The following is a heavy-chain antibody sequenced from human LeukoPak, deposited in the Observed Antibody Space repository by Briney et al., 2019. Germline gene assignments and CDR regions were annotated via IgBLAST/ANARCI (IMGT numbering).Heavy chain of an antibody. D-gene: IGHD3-10*01. J-gene: IGHJ4*02. Sequence: PSETLSLTCTVSGYSISSDYYWGWIRQPPGKGLEWIGYIYYSGSTNYNPSLKSRVTISVDTSKNQFSLKLSSVTAADTAVYYCARDATMVTDRSFDYWGQGTLVTVSS. CDR1: GYSISSDYY. V-gene: IGHV4-61*01. CDR2: IYYSGST. CDR3: ARDATMVTDRSFDY.